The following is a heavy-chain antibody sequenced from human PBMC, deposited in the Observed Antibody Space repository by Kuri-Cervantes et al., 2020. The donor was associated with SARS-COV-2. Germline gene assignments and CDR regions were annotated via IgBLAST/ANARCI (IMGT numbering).Heavy chain of an antibody. CDR2: FDPEDGET. Sequence: ASVKVSCKASGGTFSSYAISWVRQAPGKGLEWMGGFDPEDGETIYAQKFQGRVTMTEDTSTDTAYMELSNLRSEDTAVYYCATVRYYYGSGSPHRASDYYGMDVWGQGTTVTVSS. CDR3: ATVRYYYGSGSPHRASDYYGMDV. J-gene: IGHJ6*02. D-gene: IGHD3-10*01. V-gene: IGHV1-24*01. CDR1: GGTFSSYA.